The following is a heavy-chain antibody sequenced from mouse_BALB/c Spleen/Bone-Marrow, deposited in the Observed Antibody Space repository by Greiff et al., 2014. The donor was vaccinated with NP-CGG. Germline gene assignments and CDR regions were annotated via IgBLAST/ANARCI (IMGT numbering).Heavy chain of an antibody. Sequence: EVKVEESGGGLVQPGGSPKISCAASGFTFSSYGMSWVRQTPDKRLDLVATINSNGGSTYYPDSVKGRFTISRDNAKNTLYLQMSSLKSEDTAMYYCARDNYYDYDGFAYWGQGTLVTVSA. V-gene: IGHV5-6-3*01. CDR1: GFTFSSYG. CDR2: INSNGGST. J-gene: IGHJ3*01. CDR3: ARDNYYDYDGFAY. D-gene: IGHD2-4*01.